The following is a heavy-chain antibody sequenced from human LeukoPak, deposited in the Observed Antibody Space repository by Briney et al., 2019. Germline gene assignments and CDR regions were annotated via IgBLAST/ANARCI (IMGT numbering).Heavy chain of an antibody. Sequence: ASVKVSCKASGYTFTSYGISWGGQAPGQGGEGMGWISAYNGNTNYEQKVQGRVTMTRERDTSKVYMEMSRVRVEDTAMYVCASDLGSYGSVLPRSATRSPAYFDYWGQGTLVTVSS. V-gene: IGHV1-18*01. CDR3: ASDLGSYGSVLPRSATRSPAYFDY. D-gene: IGHD5-18*01. CDR1: GYTFTSYG. CDR2: ISAYNGNT. J-gene: IGHJ4*02.